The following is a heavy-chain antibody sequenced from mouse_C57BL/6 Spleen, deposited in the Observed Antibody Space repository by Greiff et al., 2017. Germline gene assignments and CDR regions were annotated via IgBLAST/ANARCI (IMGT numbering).Heavy chain of an antibody. D-gene: IGHD1-1*01. CDR2: IHPNSGST. CDR3: ASLGVVADC. V-gene: IGHV1-64*01. Sequence: QVQLQQPGAELVKPGASVKLSCKASGYTFTSYWMHWVKQRPGQGLEWIGMIHPNSGSTNYNEKFKSKTTLTVDKSSSTAYIQLSSLTSEDSAVYYCASLGVVADCWGQGTTLTVSS. CDR1: GYTFTSYW. J-gene: IGHJ2*01.